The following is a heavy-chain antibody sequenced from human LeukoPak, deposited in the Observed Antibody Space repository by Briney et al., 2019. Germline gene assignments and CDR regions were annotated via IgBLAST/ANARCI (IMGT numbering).Heavy chain of an antibody. J-gene: IGHJ4*02. CDR2: ISGSGGST. V-gene: IGHV3-23*01. CDR1: GVTFSSYA. Sequence: GSLRLSCAASGVTFSSYAMSWVRQAPGEGLEWVAAISGSGGSTYYAESVKGRLSISRDNSKNTLYLQLNSLRAEDTAVYCCAKVTSSWGACDCWGGGTLVTVSS. CDR3: AKVTSSWGACDC. D-gene: IGHD6-13*01.